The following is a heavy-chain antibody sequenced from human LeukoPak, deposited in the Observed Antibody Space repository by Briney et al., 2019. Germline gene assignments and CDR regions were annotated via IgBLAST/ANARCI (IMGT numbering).Heavy chain of an antibody. CDR3: ARGLIRNCGGDCYSGGFDY. CDR1: GGSIRSGSYY. CDR2: MYTTGSN. D-gene: IGHD2-21*02. Sequence: PSETLSLTCTVSGGSIRSGSYYWSWIPQPAGKGLEWLVHMYTTGSNNYNPSLKSRVTISIDTSKNHFSLNLSSVTAADTAVYYCARGLIRNCGGDCYSGGFDYWGQGTLVTVSS. V-gene: IGHV4-61*09. J-gene: IGHJ4*02.